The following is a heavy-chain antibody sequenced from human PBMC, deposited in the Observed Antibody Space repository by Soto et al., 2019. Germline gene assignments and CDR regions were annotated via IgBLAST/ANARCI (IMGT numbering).Heavy chain of an antibody. Sequence: PGGSLRLSCAASGFTFSSYSMNWVRQAPGKGLEWVSYIYSSSSTIYYADSVKGRFTISRDNAKNSLYLQMNSLRAEDTAVYYCARDWGIAVADYWGQGTLVTVSS. CDR1: GFTFSSYS. D-gene: IGHD6-19*01. CDR3: ARDWGIAVADY. CDR2: IYSSSSTI. V-gene: IGHV3-48*01. J-gene: IGHJ4*02.